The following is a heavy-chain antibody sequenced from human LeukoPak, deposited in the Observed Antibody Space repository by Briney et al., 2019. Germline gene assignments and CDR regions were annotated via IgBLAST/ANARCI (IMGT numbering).Heavy chain of an antibody. V-gene: IGHV3-21*01. CDR3: ARDGLHLGLGAFDI. Sequence: GGCLRLSCAASGFTFSSYSMNWVRQAPGKGLEWVSSISSSSSYIYYADSVKGRFTISRDNAKNSLYLQMNSLRAEDTAVYYCARDGLHLGLGAFDIWGQGTMVTVSS. D-gene: IGHD3-16*01. CDR2: ISSSSSYI. J-gene: IGHJ3*02. CDR1: GFTFSSYS.